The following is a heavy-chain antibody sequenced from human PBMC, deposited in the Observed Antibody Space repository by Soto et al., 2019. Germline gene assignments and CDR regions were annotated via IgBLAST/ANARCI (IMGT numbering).Heavy chain of an antibody. J-gene: IGHJ5*02. V-gene: IGHV1-18*01. CDR1: GYTFTSYG. CDR3: ARRRRYCSGGSCYFVGWFDP. Sequence: GASVKVSCKASGYTFTSYGISWVRQAPGQGREWMGWISAYNGNTNYAQKLQGRVTMTTDTSTSTAYMELRSLRSDDTAVYYCARRRRYCSGGSCYFVGWFDPWGQGTLVTVSS. D-gene: IGHD2-15*01. CDR2: ISAYNGNT.